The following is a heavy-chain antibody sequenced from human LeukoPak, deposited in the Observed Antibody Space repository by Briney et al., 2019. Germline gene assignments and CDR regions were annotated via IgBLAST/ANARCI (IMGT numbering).Heavy chain of an antibody. D-gene: IGHD3-10*01. J-gene: IGHJ6*03. V-gene: IGHV4-61*02. CDR1: GGSISSGSYY. CDR2: IYTSGST. Sequence: PSDTLSLTCTVSGGSISSGSYYWRWIRQPAGKGLEWIRRIYTSGSTNYNPSLKSRVTISVDTSKNQCSLKLSSVTAADTAVYYCARDVLLWFGVAGYYNYMDVWGKGTTVTVSS. CDR3: ARDVLLWFGVAGYYNYMDV.